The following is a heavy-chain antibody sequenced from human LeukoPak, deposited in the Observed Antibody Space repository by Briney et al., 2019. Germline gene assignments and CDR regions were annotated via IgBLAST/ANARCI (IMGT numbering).Heavy chain of an antibody. CDR3: ARLRSTQLRYFDVDH. CDR1: GFTFSSYS. Sequence: GGSLRLSCAASGFTFSSYSMNWVRQAPGKGLEWVSHISSSSSTIYYADSVKGRFTISRDNAKNSVYLQMNSLRAEDTAVYFCARLRSTQLRYFDVDHWGQGTLVSVSS. V-gene: IGHV3-48*01. CDR2: ISSSSSTI. J-gene: IGHJ4*02. D-gene: IGHD5-24*01.